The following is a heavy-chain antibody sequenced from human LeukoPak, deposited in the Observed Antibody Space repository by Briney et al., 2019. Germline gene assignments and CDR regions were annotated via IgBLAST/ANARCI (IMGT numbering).Heavy chain of an antibody. CDR2: MNPNSGNT. CDR1: GYIFTSYD. V-gene: IGHV1-8*03. J-gene: IGHJ4*02. D-gene: IGHD6-6*01. Sequence: ASVKVSCKASGYIFTSYDINWVRQATGQGLEWMGWMNPNSGNTGYAQKFQGRVTITRNTSISTAYMELSSLRSEDTAVYYCARRRRAARPASFDYWGQGTLVTVSS. CDR3: ARRRRAARPASFDY.